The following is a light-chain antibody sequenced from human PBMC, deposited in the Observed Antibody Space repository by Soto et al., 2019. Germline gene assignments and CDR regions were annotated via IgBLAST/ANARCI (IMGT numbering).Light chain of an antibody. CDR3: HQRQSWPRT. V-gene: IGKV1-39*01. CDR1: QSITNY. J-gene: IGKJ1*01. Sequence: DIQMTQSPSSLPASVGDRVTITCRASQSITNYLSWYQQRPGKAPKLLIHAATNLQSGVPSRFSGSGSETDFSLTISSLQPEDFAVYYCHQRQSWPRTFGQGTTVDI. CDR2: AAT.